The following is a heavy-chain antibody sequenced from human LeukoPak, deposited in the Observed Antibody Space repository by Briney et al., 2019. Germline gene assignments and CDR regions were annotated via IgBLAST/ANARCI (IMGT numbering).Heavy chain of an antibody. J-gene: IGHJ2*01. D-gene: IGHD6-19*01. V-gene: IGHV4-34*01. CDR3: ARGVGQLLAHWYFDL. Sequence: PSETLSLTCAVYGGSFSGYYWSWIRQPPGKGLEWIGEINHSGSTNYNPSLKSRVTISVDTSKNQFSLKLSSVTAADTAVYYCARGVGQLLAHWYFDLWGRGTLVTVSS. CDR1: GGSFSGYY. CDR2: INHSGST.